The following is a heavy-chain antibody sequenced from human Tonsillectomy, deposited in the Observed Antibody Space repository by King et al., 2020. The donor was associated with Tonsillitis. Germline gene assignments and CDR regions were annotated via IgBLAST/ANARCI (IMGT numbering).Heavy chain of an antibody. J-gene: IGHJ3*02. CDR3: ARDQVGATDAFDI. Sequence: VQLQESGPGLVKPSETLSLTCTVSGGSISSYYWSWIRQPPGKGLEWIGYIYYSGSTSYNPSLKSRVTISVDTSKNQFSLKLSSVTAADTAVYYCARDQVGATDAFDIWGQGTMVTDSS. D-gene: IGHD1-26*01. CDR1: GGSISSYY. V-gene: IGHV4-59*01. CDR2: IYYSGST.